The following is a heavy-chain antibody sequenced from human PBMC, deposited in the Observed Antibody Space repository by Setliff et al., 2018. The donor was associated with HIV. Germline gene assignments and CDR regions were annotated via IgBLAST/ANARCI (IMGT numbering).Heavy chain of an antibody. Sequence: SETLSLTCTVSGGSITSGGYYWGWIRQPPGKGLEWIGSIYYSGRTFYNPSLKGRLTVSLDTSKNQFSLRLSSVAAADTAMFYCARGSAYYYGSGIDYWGQGTLVTVSS. J-gene: IGHJ4*02. CDR2: IYYSGRT. V-gene: IGHV4-39*01. D-gene: IGHD3-10*01. CDR1: GGSITSGGYY. CDR3: ARGSAYYYGSGIDY.